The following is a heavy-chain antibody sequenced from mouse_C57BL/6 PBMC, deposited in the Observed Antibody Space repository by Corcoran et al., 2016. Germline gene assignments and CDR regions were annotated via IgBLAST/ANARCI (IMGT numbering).Heavy chain of an antibody. CDR3: ARAYGRTPFDY. V-gene: IGHV3-6*01. J-gene: IGHJ2*01. D-gene: IGHD1-1*01. CDR2: ISYDGSN. CDR1: GYSITSGYY. Sequence: DVQLQESGPGLVKPSQSLSLTCSVTGYSITSGYYWNWLRQFPGNKLEWMGYISYDGSNNYNPSLKNRISITRDTSKNQFFLKLNSVTTEDTATYYCARAYGRTPFDYWGQGTTLTVSS.